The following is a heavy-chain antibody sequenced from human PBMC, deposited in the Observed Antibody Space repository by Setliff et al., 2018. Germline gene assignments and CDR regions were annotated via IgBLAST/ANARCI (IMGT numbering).Heavy chain of an antibody. CDR3: ASRTHPHVITGITQGGGWWYYYYMDV. CDR2: IIPGLGIL. J-gene: IGHJ6*03. Sequence: ASVKVSCKASGGTFNTYGITWVRQAPAQGLEWMGGIIPGLGILDYAQKFQDRVTITADRSTSTAYMELSSLRSEDTAVYYCASRTHPHVITGITQGGGWWYYYYMDVWGKGTTVT. V-gene: IGHV1-69*10. CDR1: GGTFNTYG. D-gene: IGHD1-7*01.